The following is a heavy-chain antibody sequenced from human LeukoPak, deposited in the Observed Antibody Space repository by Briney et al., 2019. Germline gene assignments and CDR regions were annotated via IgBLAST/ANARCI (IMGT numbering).Heavy chain of an antibody. CDR3: TTCTGGSCYSDY. Sequence: PGESLRLSCAASGFTFSDYSMNWVRQAPGKGLEWVGRIKSKTTGGTTDFAAPVKGRFTISRDDSKNTLYLQMNSLKIEDTAVYYCTTCTGGSCYSDYWGQGTLVTVSS. CDR2: IKSKTTGGTT. J-gene: IGHJ4*02. D-gene: IGHD2-15*01. V-gene: IGHV3-15*01. CDR1: GFTFSDYS.